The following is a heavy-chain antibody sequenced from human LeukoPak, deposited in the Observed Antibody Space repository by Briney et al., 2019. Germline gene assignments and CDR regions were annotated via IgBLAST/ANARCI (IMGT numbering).Heavy chain of an antibody. CDR3: ARGGGSCSGGSCYVDS. D-gene: IGHD2-15*01. J-gene: IGHJ4*02. CDR2: INHDGDT. V-gene: IGHV4-34*01. Sequence: SETLSLTCAVYGGSFSGYFWTWIRQPPGKGLEWIGEINHDGDTKYNPSLKSRVIISVDTSRNQFSLKLNSMTAADTAVFYCARGGGSCSGGSCYVDSWGQGTLVTVSS. CDR1: GGSFSGYF.